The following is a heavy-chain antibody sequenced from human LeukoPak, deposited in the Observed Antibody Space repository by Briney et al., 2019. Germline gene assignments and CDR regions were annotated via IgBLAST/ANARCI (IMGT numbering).Heavy chain of an antibody. J-gene: IGHJ4*02. CDR2: INPNSGGT. CDR3: ARDPDSSGWLLYYFDY. D-gene: IGHD6-19*01. V-gene: IGHV1-2*06. Sequence: ASVKVSCKASGYTFTGYYMHWVRQAPGHGLEWMGRINPNSGGTNYAQKFQGRVTMTRDTSISTAYMELSRLRSDDTAVYYCARDPDSSGWLLYYFDYWGQGTLVTVSS. CDR1: GYTFTGYY.